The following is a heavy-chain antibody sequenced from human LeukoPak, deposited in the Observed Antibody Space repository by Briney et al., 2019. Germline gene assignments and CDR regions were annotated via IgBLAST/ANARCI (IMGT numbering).Heavy chain of an antibody. CDR2: IYYSRST. D-gene: IGHD4-4*01. CDR3: ARMMSTVTSDFDY. J-gene: IGHJ4*02. V-gene: IGHV4-31*03. Sequence: TLSLTCTVSGGSISGGEYYWNWIRQHPGKGLEWIGYIYYSRSTYYDPSLKSRVTISVDTSKNQFSLKLSSVTAADTAVYYCARMMSTVTSDFDYWGQGTLVTVSS. CDR1: GGSISGGEYY.